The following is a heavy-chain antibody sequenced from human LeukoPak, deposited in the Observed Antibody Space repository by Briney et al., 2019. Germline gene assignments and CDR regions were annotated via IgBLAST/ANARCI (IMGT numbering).Heavy chain of an antibody. J-gene: IGHJ4*02. CDR2: IHRGAT. CDR3: ARFTIDDTSGHFDY. V-gene: IGHV4-59*08. D-gene: IGHD3-22*01. CDR1: GDSSNTYY. Sequence: PSETLSLTCIVSGDSSNTYYWSWIRQPPGKGLEWIGYIHRGATRYNPSLKSRVTISADTSKNHFSLNLTSVTAADTAVYYCARFTIDDTSGHFDYWGQGNLVTVSS.